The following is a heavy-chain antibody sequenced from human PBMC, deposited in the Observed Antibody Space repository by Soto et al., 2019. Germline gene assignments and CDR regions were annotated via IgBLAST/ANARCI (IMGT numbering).Heavy chain of an antibody. CDR3: TRGLLTDFFDY. Sequence: LRLSCAASGFTFDTYAMHWVRQAPGKGLEWVAVISYDGSNQFYAGSVKGRFTVSRDNSKNTLYLQVNSLRNDDTAVYYCTRGLLTDFFDYWGQGALVTVSS. J-gene: IGHJ4*02. V-gene: IGHV3-30-3*01. CDR2: ISYDGSNQ. CDR1: GFTFDTYA.